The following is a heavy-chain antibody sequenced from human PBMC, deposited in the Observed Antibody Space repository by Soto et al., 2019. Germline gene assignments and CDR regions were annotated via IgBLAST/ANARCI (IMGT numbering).Heavy chain of an antibody. CDR1: GGTFSSYA. D-gene: IGHD3-22*01. J-gene: IGHJ4*02. CDR3: ARRWGHYYDSSGYYFGY. CDR2: ILPIFGTA. Sequence: QVQLVQSGAEVKKPGSSVKVSCKASGGTFSSYAISWVRQAPGQGLEWMGGILPIFGTANYAQKFQGRVSISADESTSTAYKELSSLRSEDTAVYYCARRWGHYYDSSGYYFGYWGQGTLVTVSS. V-gene: IGHV1-69*12.